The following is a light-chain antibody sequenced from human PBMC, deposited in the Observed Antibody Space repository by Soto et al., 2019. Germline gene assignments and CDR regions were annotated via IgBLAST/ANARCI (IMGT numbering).Light chain of an antibody. CDR1: QGIDKY. Sequence: DIQMTQSPSSLSSSVGDRVTITCRASQGIDKYLAWYQQKPGKVPKLLIYAASTLESGVPSRFSGSGSGTDFTLTISSLQPEDVATYYCQQYNSAPRTFGQGTKVEIK. J-gene: IGKJ1*01. CDR2: AAS. V-gene: IGKV1-27*01. CDR3: QQYNSAPRT.